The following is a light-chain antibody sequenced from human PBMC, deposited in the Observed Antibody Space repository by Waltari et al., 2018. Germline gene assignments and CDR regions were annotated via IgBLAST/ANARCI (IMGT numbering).Light chain of an antibody. V-gene: IGKV3-20*01. CDR1: QSVSRA. CDR3: QKYERLPAT. Sequence: EIVLTQSPGTLSLSPGETATLPCSASQSVSRALVWYQQKPGQAPRLLIYDASRRAPGIPDRFSGSGSGTDFSLTISRLEPEDFAVYYCQKYERLPATFGQGTKVEIK. J-gene: IGKJ1*01. CDR2: DAS.